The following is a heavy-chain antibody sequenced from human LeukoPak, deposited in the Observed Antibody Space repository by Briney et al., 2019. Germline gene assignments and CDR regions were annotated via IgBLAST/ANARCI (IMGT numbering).Heavy chain of an antibody. J-gene: IGHJ3*02. CDR1: GYTFTGYY. CDR2: INPNSGGT. CDR3: ASGSSGYMMNAFDI. Sequence: GASVKVFCKASGYTFTGYYMHWVRQAPGQGLEWMGWINPNSGGTNYAQKFQGWVTMTRDTSISTAYMELSRLRSDDTAVYYCASGSSGYMMNAFDIWGQGTMVTVSS. D-gene: IGHD3-22*01. V-gene: IGHV1-2*04.